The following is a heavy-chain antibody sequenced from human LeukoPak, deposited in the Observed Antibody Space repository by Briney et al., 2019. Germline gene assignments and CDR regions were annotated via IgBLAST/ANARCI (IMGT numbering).Heavy chain of an antibody. CDR1: GFTFTSSA. J-gene: IGHJ3*02. V-gene: IGHV1-58*02. CDR2: IVVGSGNT. CDR3: AGHFGIVEMAIPGGIDAFDI. Sequence: ASVKVSCKASGFTFTSSAMQWVRHARGQRLEWIGWIVVGSGNTNYAQKFQERVTITRDMSTSPAYMELRSLRSEDTAVYYCAGHFGIVEMAIPGGIDAFDIWGQGTMVTVSS. D-gene: IGHD2-21*01.